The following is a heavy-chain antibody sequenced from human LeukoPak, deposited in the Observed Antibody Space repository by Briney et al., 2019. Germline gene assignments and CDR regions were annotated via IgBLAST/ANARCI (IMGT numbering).Heavy chain of an antibody. CDR1: GFTVSSNY. CDR2: IYSGGST. Sequence: GGSLRLSCAASGFTVSSNYMSWVRQAPGKGLEWVSVIYSGGSTYYADSVKGRFTISRDNSKNTLYLRMNSLRAEDTAVYYCARGLMVRGDRTAFDIWGQGTMVTVSS. D-gene: IGHD3-10*01. CDR3: ARGLMVRGDRTAFDI. J-gene: IGHJ3*02. V-gene: IGHV3-53*01.